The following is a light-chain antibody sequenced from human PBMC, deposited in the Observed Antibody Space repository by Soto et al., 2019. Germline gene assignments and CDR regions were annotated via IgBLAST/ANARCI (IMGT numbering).Light chain of an antibody. CDR2: DVT. CDR3: CSYAGSYTVI. CDR1: NNDVGDYNY. V-gene: IGLV2-11*01. Sequence: QSVLTQPRSVSGSPGQSVTISCTGTNNDVGDYNYVSWYQQHPGKAPKLMVYDVTKRPSGVPDRFSGSKSGNTASLTISGPQAEDEADYHCCSYAGSYTVIFGGGTKLTVL. J-gene: IGLJ2*01.